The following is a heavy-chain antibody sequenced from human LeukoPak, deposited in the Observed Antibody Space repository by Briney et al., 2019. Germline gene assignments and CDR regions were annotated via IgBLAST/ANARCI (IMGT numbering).Heavy chain of an antibody. CDR1: GFTFASFE. J-gene: IGHJ6*03. CDR3: AKVANGPMVRGAQYYYYYYMDV. D-gene: IGHD3-10*01. V-gene: IGHV3-48*03. CDR2: ISGNGYSL. Sequence: PGGSLRLSCAASGFTFASFEMNWVRQAPGKGLEWVSYISGNGYSLYYADSVKGRFTISRDNAKNSLYLQMNSLRAEDTAVYYCAKVANGPMVRGAQYYYYYYMDVWGKGTTVTISS.